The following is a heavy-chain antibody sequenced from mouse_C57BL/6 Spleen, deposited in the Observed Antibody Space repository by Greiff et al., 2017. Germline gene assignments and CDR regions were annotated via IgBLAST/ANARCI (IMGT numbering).Heavy chain of an antibody. J-gene: IGHJ4*01. CDR3: ARGSNYAMDY. V-gene: IGHV1-82*01. D-gene: IGHD1-1*01. Sequence: QVQLQQSGPELVKPGASVKISCKASGYAFSSSWMNWVKQRPGKGLEWIGRIYPGDGDTTYNGKFKGKATLTADKSSSTAYMQLSSLTSEDSAVYFCARGSNYAMDYWGQGTSVTVSS. CDR2: IYPGDGDT. CDR1: GYAFSSSW.